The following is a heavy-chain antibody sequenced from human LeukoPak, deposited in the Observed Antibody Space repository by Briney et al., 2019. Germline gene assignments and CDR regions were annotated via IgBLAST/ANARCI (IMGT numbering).Heavy chain of an antibody. V-gene: IGHV3-43*01. J-gene: IGHJ4*02. Sequence: GGSLRLSCAASGFTFYDYTMHWVRQAPGKGLEWVSLISWDGGSTYYADSVKGRFTISRDNSKNSLYLQMNSLRTEDTALYYCAKEALHSGSYWFDYWGQGTLVTVSS. CDR1: GFTFYDYT. CDR2: ISWDGGST. D-gene: IGHD1-26*01. CDR3: AKEALHSGSYWFDY.